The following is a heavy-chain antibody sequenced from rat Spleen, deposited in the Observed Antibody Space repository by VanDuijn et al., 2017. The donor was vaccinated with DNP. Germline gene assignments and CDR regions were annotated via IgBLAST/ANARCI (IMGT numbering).Heavy chain of an antibody. V-gene: IGHV5-22*01. Sequence: EVQLVESGGGLVQPGRSLKLSCAASGFTFSDYYMAWVRQAPTKGLEWVAYIRYDGGSTYYGDSVKGRFTISRANVKSTLYLQINSLRSEDMATYYCARHVLPLRVWDYWGQGVMVTVSS. CDR3: ARHVLPLRVWDY. D-gene: IGHD1-4*01. CDR1: GFTFSDYY. CDR2: IRYDGGST. J-gene: IGHJ2*01.